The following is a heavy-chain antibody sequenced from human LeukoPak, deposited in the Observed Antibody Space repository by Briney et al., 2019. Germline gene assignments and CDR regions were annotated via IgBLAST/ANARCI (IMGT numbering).Heavy chain of an antibody. CDR3: ARLPREYSSSSYFDY. V-gene: IGHV5-51*01. Sequence: GESLKISCKGSGYSFTSYWIGWVRQMPGKGLEWMGIIYPGDSDTRYSPSFQGQVTISADKSISTAYLQWSSLKASDTATYYCARLPREYSSSSYFDYWGQGTLVTVPS. CDR1: GYSFTSYW. CDR2: IYPGDSDT. J-gene: IGHJ4*02. D-gene: IGHD6-6*01.